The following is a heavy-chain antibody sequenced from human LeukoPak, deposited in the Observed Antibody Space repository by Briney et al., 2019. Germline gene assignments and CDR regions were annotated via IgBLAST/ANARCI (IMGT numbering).Heavy chain of an antibody. CDR1: GFSFSTYW. V-gene: IGHV3-7*05. CDR2: INEDGSEK. Sequence: GGSLRLSCAASGFSFSTYWMTWVRQAPGKGLEWVANINEDGSEKYCVDSMKGRFTISRDNAKNSLYLQMNSLRAEDTAVYYCARGGFRLEYWGQGALVTVSS. D-gene: IGHD2-15*01. CDR3: ARGGFRLEY. J-gene: IGHJ4*02.